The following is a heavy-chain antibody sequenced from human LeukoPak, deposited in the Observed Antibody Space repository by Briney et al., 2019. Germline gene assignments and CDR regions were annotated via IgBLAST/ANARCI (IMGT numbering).Heavy chain of an antibody. V-gene: IGHV3-21*01. CDR3: ARAAVRTNAFDI. D-gene: IGHD4/OR15-4a*01. J-gene: IGHJ3*02. CDR1: GFTFSSYS. Sequence: GGSLRLSSAASGFTFSSYSMNWVRQAPGKGLEWVSSIGSSSSYIYYADSVKGRFTISRDNAKNSLYLQMNSLRAEDTAVYYCARAAVRTNAFDIWGQGTMVTVSS. CDR2: IGSSSSYI.